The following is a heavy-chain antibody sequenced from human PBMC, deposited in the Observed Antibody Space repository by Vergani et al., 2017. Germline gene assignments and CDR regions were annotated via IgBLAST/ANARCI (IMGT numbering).Heavy chain of an antibody. CDR1: GFTFSSYG. CDR3: AKDGVIAAAGTYYYYGMDV. D-gene: IGHD6-13*01. V-gene: IGHV3-30*18. Sequence: QVQLVESGGGVVQPGRSLRLSCAASGFTFSSYGMHWVRQAPGKGLEWVAVISYDGSNKYYADSVKGRFTISRDNSKNTLYLQMNSLRAEDTAVYYCAKDGVIAAAGTYYYYGMDVWGQGTTVTVSS. CDR2: ISYDGSNK. J-gene: IGHJ6*02.